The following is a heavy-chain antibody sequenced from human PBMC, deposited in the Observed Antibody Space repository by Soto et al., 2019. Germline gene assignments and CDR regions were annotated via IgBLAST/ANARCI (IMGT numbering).Heavy chain of an antibody. CDR1: GLTFSSYW. J-gene: IGHJ5*02. CDR2: IREDGGEK. V-gene: IGHV3-7*01. D-gene: IGHD3-10*01. CDR3: ARGEAIGDDP. Sequence: EEQLVESGGGLVQPGGSLRLSCAASGLTFSSYWMTWVRQAPGKGLEWVANIREDGGEKNYVDSGKGRFTISRDNAKNSLYLQMNSLRVEDTAVYYCARGEAIGDDPWAQGTLVTVSS.